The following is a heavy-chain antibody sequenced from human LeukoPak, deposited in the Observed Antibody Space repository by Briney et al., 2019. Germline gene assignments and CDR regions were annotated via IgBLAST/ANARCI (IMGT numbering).Heavy chain of an antibody. Sequence: PGGSLRLSCAASGLAFSSYGMHWARQAPGKGLEWVALIPYDGSNEYYADSVRGRFTISRDNSKDTLYLQLNSLRPEDTAVYYCARYNCSSGYYYDYYGMDVWGQGTTVTVSS. CDR2: IPYDGSNE. V-gene: IGHV3-30*03. J-gene: IGHJ6*02. CDR3: ARYNCSSGYYYDYYGMDV. CDR1: GLAFSSYG. D-gene: IGHD3-22*01.